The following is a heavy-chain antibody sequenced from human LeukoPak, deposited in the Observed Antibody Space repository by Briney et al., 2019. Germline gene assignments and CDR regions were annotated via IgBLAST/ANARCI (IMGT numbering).Heavy chain of an antibody. Sequence: ASVKVSCKASGYTFIGYYMHWVRQAPGQGLEWMGWINPNNGGTNYAQKFQGRVTMTRDTSISTAYMELNSLRAEDTAVYYCARDMGDGYNQGDDAFDIWGQGTMVTVSS. CDR2: INPNNGGT. CDR3: ARDMGDGYNQGDDAFDI. J-gene: IGHJ3*02. D-gene: IGHD5-24*01. CDR1: GYTFIGYY. V-gene: IGHV1-2*02.